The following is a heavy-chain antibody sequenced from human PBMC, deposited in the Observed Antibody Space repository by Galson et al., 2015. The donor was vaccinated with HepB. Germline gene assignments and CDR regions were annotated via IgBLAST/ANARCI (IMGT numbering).Heavy chain of an antibody. D-gene: IGHD6-13*01. CDR2: INQRGST. V-gene: IGHV4-34*01. J-gene: IGHJ6*02. Sequence: SETLSLTCAVYVGSFSGYYWSWIRQPPGKGLEWIGEINQRGSTNYNPPLKSRVTISVDTSKNQFSQKLSAVTAADTAVYYCAAQQLATHYYYYYGTDVWGPGTTVPASS. CDR3: AAQQLATHYYYYYGTDV. CDR1: VGSFSGYY.